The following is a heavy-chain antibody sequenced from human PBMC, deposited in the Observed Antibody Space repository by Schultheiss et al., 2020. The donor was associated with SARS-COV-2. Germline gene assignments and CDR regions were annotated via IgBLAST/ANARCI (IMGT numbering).Heavy chain of an antibody. CDR1: GFTFSSYA. CDR2: ILYDGSNK. J-gene: IGHJ4*02. D-gene: IGHD1-20*01. CDR3: ARDRWAMASYNWNDVVDY. Sequence: GGSLRLSCAASGFTFSSYAMHWVRQAPGKGLEWVAVILYDGSNKYYADSVKGRFTISRDNSKNTLYLQMNSLRAEDTAVYHCARDRWAMASYNWNDVVDYWGQGTLVTVSS. V-gene: IGHV3-30*04.